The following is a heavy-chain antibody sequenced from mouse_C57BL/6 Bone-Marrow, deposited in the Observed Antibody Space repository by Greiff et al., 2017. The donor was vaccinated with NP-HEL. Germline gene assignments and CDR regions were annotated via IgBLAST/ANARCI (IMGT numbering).Heavy chain of an antibody. J-gene: IGHJ2*01. Sequence: EVQLQQSGAELVRPGASVKLSCTASGFNIKDAYMHWVKQRPEQGLEWIGWIDPENGDTEYASKFQGKATITADTSSNTAYLQLSSLTSEDTAVYYCTTAPYYDGSSSYYFDYWGQGTTLTVSS. CDR3: TTAPYYDGSSSYYFDY. V-gene: IGHV14-4*01. CDR1: GFNIKDAY. D-gene: IGHD1-1*01. CDR2: IDPENGDT.